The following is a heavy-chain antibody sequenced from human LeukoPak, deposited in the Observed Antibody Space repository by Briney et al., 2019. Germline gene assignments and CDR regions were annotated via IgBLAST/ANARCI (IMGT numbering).Heavy chain of an antibody. Sequence: SGGSLRLSCAASGLAFSDYGMHWVRQTPGKGLVWVALIWYDGSKIYYADSVRGRFTISRDNSRNTLFPQMNNLRAEDTAIYYRVRGSDGWFGDGFGRFAFDLWSQGTMVSVSP. V-gene: IGHV3-33*01. D-gene: IGHD3-10*01. CDR3: VRGSDGWFGDGFGRFAFDL. CDR1: GLAFSDYG. CDR2: IWYDGSKI. J-gene: IGHJ3*01.